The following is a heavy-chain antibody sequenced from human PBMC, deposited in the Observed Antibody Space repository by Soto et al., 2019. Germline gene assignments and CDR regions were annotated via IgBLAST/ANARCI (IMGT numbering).Heavy chain of an antibody. CDR3: ARVHRSGWYYFDY. V-gene: IGHV1-69*13. D-gene: IGHD6-19*01. J-gene: IGHJ4*02. CDR2: IIPIFGTA. CDR1: LGTFSIYA. Sequence: SVKVSFKASLGTFSIYAISWVRQAPGQGLEWMGGIIPIFGTANYAQKFQGRVTITADESTSTAYMELSSLRSEDTAVYYCARVHRSGWYYFDYWGQGTLVTVSS.